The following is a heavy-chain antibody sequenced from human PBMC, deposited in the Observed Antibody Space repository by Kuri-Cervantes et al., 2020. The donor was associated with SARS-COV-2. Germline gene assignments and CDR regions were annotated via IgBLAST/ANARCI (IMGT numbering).Heavy chain of an antibody. CDR1: GGTFSSYA. Sequence: SVKVSCKASGGTFSSYAISWVRQAPGQGLEWMGGIIPIFGTANYAQKFQGRVTITADESTSTAYMELSSLRSEDTAVYYCASSDHERGQLLAYFDYWGQGTLVTVSS. D-gene: IGHD2-2*01. V-gene: IGHV1-69*13. CDR3: ASSDHERGQLLAYFDY. J-gene: IGHJ4*02. CDR2: IIPIFGTA.